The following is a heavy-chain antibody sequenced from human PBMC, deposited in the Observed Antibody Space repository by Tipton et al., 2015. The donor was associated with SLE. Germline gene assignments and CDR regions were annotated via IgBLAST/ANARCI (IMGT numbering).Heavy chain of an antibody. CDR2: IYTSGST. Sequence: TLSLTCTVSGGSISSGSYYWSWIRQPAGKGLEWIGRIYTSGSTNYNPSLKSRGTISVDTSKNQFSLKLSSVTAADTAVYYCARDPVWGSVDYWGQGTLVTVSS. J-gene: IGHJ4*02. CDR3: ARDPVWGSVDY. V-gene: IGHV4-61*02. CDR1: GGSISSGSYY. D-gene: IGHD3-16*01.